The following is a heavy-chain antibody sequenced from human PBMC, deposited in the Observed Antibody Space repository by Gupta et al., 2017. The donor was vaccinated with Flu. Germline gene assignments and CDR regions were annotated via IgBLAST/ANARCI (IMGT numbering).Heavy chain of an antibody. CDR3: TTDNRWEPQHFRGN. V-gene: IGHV3-15*01. D-gene: IGHD1-26*01. Sequence: PGKGLEWVGRIKSKTDGGTTDYAAPVKGRFTISRDDSKNTLYLQMNSLKTEDTAVYYCTTDNRWEPQHFRGNWGQGTLVTVSS. J-gene: IGHJ4*02. CDR2: IKSKTDGGTT.